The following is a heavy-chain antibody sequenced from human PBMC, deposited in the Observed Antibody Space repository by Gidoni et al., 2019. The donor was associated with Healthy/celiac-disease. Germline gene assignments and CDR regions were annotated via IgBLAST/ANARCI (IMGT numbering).Heavy chain of an antibody. V-gene: IGHV3-23*01. Sequence: EVQLLVSGGGLVQPVGSLRLSCAASGLTFSRYAMSWVRQAPGKGLEWVSAISGSGGSTYYADSVKGRFTISRDNSKNTLYLQMNSLRAEDTAVYYCAKTTYYDFWSGDPWFDPWGQGTLVTVSS. J-gene: IGHJ5*02. CDR2: ISGSGGST. CDR3: AKTTYYDFWSGDPWFDP. D-gene: IGHD3-3*01. CDR1: GLTFSRYA.